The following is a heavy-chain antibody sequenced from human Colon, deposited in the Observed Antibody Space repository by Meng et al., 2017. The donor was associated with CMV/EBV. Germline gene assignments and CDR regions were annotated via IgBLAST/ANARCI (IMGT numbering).Heavy chain of an antibody. CDR3: GRDSWISGWYTNF. CDR2: ISSHGYTI. CDR1: GFTFSNYY. D-gene: IGHD6-19*01. Sequence: GESLKISCAASGFTFSNYYMSWIRQTPGKGLEWVASISSHGYTINYADSVKGRFTISRDDAKNSLSLQVNSLRDEDTAVYYCGRDSWISGWYTNFWGQGTLVTVSS. V-gene: IGHV3-11*01. J-gene: IGHJ4*02.